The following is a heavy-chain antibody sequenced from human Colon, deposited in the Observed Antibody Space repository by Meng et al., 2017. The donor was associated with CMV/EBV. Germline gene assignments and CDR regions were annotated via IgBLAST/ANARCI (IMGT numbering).Heavy chain of an antibody. D-gene: IGHD3-16*01. CDR3: ARDLSPYTTLHKGGQLVDF. J-gene: IGHJ4*02. V-gene: IGHV3-21*01. Sequence: SDYAMNWVRQAPGKGLEWVSSISFGAIYTDYADSVKGRFTISRDNGKNSFYLQMNSLTVEDSAVYYCARDLSPYTTLHKGGQLVDFWGQGTLVTVSS. CDR1: SDYA. CDR2: ISFGAIYT.